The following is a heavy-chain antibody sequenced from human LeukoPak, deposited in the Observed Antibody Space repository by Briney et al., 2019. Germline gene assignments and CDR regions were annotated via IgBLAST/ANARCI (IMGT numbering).Heavy chain of an antibody. CDR1: GYVFSASY. CDR2: IKPDGSEK. CDR3: VRGGTYWTVS. J-gene: IGHJ5*01. Sequence: GGSLRLSCAASGYVFSASYMSWVRKAPGKGLEWVATIKPDGSEKYHVDSVSGRFTISRDNTNDSLFLQMNSLRVDDTAVYYCVRGGTYWTVSWGQGTLVNVS. V-gene: IGHV3-7*01.